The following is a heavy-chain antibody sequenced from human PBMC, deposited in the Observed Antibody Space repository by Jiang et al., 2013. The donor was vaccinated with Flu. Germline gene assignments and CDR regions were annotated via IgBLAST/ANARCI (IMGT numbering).Heavy chain of an antibody. D-gene: IGHD5/OR15-5a*01. CDR1: GGSISSSSYY. CDR2: IYYSGST. CDR3: ARTRLSYTDY. V-gene: IGHV4-39*01. J-gene: IGHJ4*02. Sequence: GLVKPSETLSLTCTVSGGSISSSSYYWGWIRQPPGKGLEWIGSIYYSGSTYYNPSLKSRVTISVDTSKNQFSLKLSSVTAADTAVYYCARTRLSYTDYWGQGTLVTVSS.